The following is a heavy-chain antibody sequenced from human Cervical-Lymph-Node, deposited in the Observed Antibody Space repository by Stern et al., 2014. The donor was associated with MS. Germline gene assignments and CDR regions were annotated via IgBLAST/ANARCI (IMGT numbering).Heavy chain of an antibody. J-gene: IGHJ4*02. CDR2: ISYDGSNK. CDR3: AKDQYYDFWSGYYGIDY. V-gene: IGHV3-30*18. CDR1: GFTFSSYG. D-gene: IGHD3-3*01. Sequence: VQLLESGGGVVQPGRSLRLSCAASGFTFSSYGMHWVRQAPGKGLEWVAVISYDGSNKYYADSLKSRFTISRDNSKNTLYLQMNSLRAEDTAVYYCAKDQYYDFWSGYYGIDYWGQGTLVTVSS.